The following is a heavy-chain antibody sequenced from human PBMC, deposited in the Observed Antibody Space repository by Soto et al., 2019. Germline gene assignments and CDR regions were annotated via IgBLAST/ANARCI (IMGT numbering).Heavy chain of an antibody. J-gene: IGHJ4*02. Sequence: SVKVSCKASGGPFNTYAISWVRQAPGQGLEWMGGIIPVFGRVSYAQKFQGRVTITADDSTSTAYMELSSLRSDDTAIYYCADLSLGYCSSTTCPPDYWGQGTLVTVSS. D-gene: IGHD2-2*01. CDR2: IIPVFGRV. CDR1: GGPFNTYA. V-gene: IGHV1-69*13. CDR3: ADLSLGYCSSTTCPPDY.